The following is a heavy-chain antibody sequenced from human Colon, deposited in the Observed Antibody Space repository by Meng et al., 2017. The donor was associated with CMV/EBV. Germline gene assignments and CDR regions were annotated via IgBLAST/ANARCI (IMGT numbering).Heavy chain of an antibody. CDR2: ISDSGGTT. CDR3: TRTFPAADFWYHDL. D-gene: IGHD2-2*01. Sequence: GGSLRLSCEASGFSFRTYAMTWVRQAPGMGLEWVASISDSGGTTYYADSVKGRFTISRDNAKNTVYLQMNSLRAEDTAMYYCTRTFPAADFWYHDLWGRGTLVTVSS. CDR1: GFSFRTYA. V-gene: IGHV3-23*01. J-gene: IGHJ2*01.